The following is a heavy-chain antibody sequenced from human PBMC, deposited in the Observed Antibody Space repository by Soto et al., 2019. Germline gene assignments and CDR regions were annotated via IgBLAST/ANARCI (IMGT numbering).Heavy chain of an antibody. CDR3: ARDLGGSHDH. J-gene: IGHJ4*02. D-gene: IGHD3-16*01. CDR1: GFTFSTYW. V-gene: IGHV3-74*01. CDR2: IKTDGSVT. Sequence: GGSLRLSCAASGFTFSTYWMHWVRQAPGKGLVWVSRIKTDGSVTTYADSVKGRFTISRDNAKNTLYLQMNTLRAEDTAVYYCARDLGGSHDHCGRGALVTVS.